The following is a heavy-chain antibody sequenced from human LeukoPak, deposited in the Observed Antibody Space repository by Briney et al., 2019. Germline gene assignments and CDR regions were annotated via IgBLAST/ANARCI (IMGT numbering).Heavy chain of an antibody. Sequence: SETLSLTCTVSGGSISDYHWTWIRQSPGKTLEWIGCTHKSGSTHYNPSLKSRVTISVDTSKNQFSLKLSSVTAADTAVYYCASRNFGVVTDWGQGTLVTVSS. CDR2: THKSGST. CDR1: GGSISDYH. D-gene: IGHD3-3*01. V-gene: IGHV4-59*12. J-gene: IGHJ4*02. CDR3: ASRNFGVVTD.